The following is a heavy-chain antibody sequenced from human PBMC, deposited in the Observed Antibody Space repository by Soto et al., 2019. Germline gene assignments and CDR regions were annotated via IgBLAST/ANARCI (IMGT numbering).Heavy chain of an antibody. V-gene: IGHV1-18*01. CDR3: ARIWGYYDSSGYPRYYYGMDV. CDR1: GYTFTSYV. D-gene: IGHD3-22*01. CDR2: ITAYNGNT. Sequence: QVQLVQSGAEVKKSGASVKVSCKASGYTFTSYVISWVRQAPGQGLEWMGWITAYNGNTNYAQKVQGRVTMTTDTSTSTAYMALRSLRSDDTAVYYCARIWGYYDSSGYPRYYYGMDVWGQGTTVTVSS. J-gene: IGHJ6*02.